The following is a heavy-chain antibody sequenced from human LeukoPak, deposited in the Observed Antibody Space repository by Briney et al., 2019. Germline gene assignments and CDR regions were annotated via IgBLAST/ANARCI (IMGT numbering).Heavy chain of an antibody. D-gene: IGHD6-13*01. CDR3: ARRVAAAGYYFDY. Sequence: PSETLSLTCAVSGYSISSGYYWGWIRQPPGKELEWIGSIYHSGSTYYNPSLKSRVTISVDTSKNQFSLKLSSVTAADTAVYYCARRVAAAGYYFDYWGQGTLVTVSS. CDR2: IYHSGST. V-gene: IGHV4-38-2*01. J-gene: IGHJ4*02. CDR1: GYSISSGYY.